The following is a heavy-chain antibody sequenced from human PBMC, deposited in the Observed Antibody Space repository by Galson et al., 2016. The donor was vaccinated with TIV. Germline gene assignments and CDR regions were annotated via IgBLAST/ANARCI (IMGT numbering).Heavy chain of an antibody. J-gene: IGHJ3*01. Sequence: SLRLSCAASGFSFRRYWMHWVRQAPGKGLVWVSHINSDGTNTNFADSVKGRFTISRDNVKNAVYLQMDSLRAEDTAVYYCRARGDSRAHDVFDFWGHGTMVTVSS. CDR2: INSDGTNT. V-gene: IGHV3-74*01. D-gene: IGHD3-3*01. CDR3: RARGDSRAHDVFDF. CDR1: GFSFRRYW.